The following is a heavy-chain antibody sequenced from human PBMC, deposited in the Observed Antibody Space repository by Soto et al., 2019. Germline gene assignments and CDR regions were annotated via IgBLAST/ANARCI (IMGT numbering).Heavy chain of an antibody. CDR1: GYTFTSYG. D-gene: IGHD5-18*01. V-gene: IGHV1-18*01. Sequence: QVQLVQSGAEVKKPGASVKVSCKASGYTFTSYGISWVRQAPGQGLEWMGWISAYNGNTNYAQKLQGRVTMTTDTSKNTAYMELRSLRSDDTAVYYCARGGGSRYSYGQGRGWFDPWGQGTLVTVSS. CDR2: ISAYNGNT. J-gene: IGHJ5*02. CDR3: ARGGGSRYSYGQGRGWFDP.